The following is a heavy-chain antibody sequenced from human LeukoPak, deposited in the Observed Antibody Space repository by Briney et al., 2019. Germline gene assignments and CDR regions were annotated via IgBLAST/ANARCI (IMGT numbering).Heavy chain of an antibody. Sequence: PSETLSLTCAVYGGSFSSYYWSWIRQPAGKGLEWIGRIYSSGSTNYNPSLKSRVTMSVDTSRNQFSLNLSSVITADTAVYYCARAPSGSSLDYWGHGTLVTVSS. CDR2: IYSSGST. J-gene: IGHJ4*01. V-gene: IGHV4-59*10. CDR1: GGSFSSYY. CDR3: ARAPSGSSLDY. D-gene: IGHD1-26*01.